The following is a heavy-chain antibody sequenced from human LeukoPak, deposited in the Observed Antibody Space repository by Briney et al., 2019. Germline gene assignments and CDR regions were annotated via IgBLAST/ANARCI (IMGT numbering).Heavy chain of an antibody. CDR3: AKLPGGYYSYFDY. CDR2: ITGSGGTT. CDR1: GFTFSSSD. J-gene: IGHJ4*02. D-gene: IGHD3-22*01. V-gene: IGHV3-23*01. Sequence: PGGSLRLSCAASGFTFSSSDMSWVRQAPGKGLEWVSTITGSGGTTYYADSVKGRFTISRDNSKNTLYLQMNSLRAEDTAVFYCAKLPGGYYSYFDYWGQGTLVTVSS.